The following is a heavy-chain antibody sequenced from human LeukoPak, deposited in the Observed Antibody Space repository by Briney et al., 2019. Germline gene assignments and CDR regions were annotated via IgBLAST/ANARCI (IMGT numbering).Heavy chain of an antibody. CDR1: GYTFTSYY. J-gene: IGHJ3*02. D-gene: IGHD3-16*01. Sequence: GASVKVSCKASGYTFTSYYMHWVRQAPGQGLEWMGIINPSGGSTSYAQKFQGRVTMTRDMSTSTVYMELSSLRSEDTAVYYCANVRTRGSNWDAFDIWGQGTMVTVSS. V-gene: IGHV1-46*01. CDR3: ANVRTRGSNWDAFDI. CDR2: INPSGGST.